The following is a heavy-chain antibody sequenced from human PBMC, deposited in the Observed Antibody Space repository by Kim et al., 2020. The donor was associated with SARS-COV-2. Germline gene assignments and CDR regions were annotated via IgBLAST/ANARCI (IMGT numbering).Heavy chain of an antibody. CDR2: ISYDGSNK. J-gene: IGHJ6*02. CDR1: GFTFSSYG. CDR3: AKEVVGATRGGYYYYGMDV. D-gene: IGHD1-26*01. Sequence: GGSLRLSCAASGFTFSSYGMHWVRQAPGKGLEWVAVISYDGSNKYYADSVKGRFTISRDNSKNTLYLQMNSLRAEDTAVYYCAKEVVGATRGGYYYYGMDVWGQGTTVTVSS. V-gene: IGHV3-30*18.